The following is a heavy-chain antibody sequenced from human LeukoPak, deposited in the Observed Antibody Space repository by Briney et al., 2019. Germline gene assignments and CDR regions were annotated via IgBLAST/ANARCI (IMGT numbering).Heavy chain of an antibody. V-gene: IGHV6-1*01. D-gene: IGHD1-26*01. J-gene: IGHJ4*02. Sequence: SQTLSLTCAISGDSVSSNSAGWNWIRQSPSRGLEWLGRTYYRFKWYIDYADSVKSRIIINPDTSKNQFSLQLNSVTPEDTAVYYCVGGGGSFNYWGQGTLVTVSS. CDR1: GDSVSSNSAG. CDR3: VGGGGSFNY. CDR2: TYYRFKWYI.